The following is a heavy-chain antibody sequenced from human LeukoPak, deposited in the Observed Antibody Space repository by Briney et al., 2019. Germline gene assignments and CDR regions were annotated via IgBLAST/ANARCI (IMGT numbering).Heavy chain of an antibody. D-gene: IGHD2-2*01. CDR1: GGTFSNYG. Sequence: SVKVSCKASGGTFSNYGINWVRQAPGQGLEWMGGIIPIFGTSNYAQKFQGRVTITADESTGTAYMELSSLRSEDTAMYYCARDSGYCSRSSCHPYNWFDPWAREPWSPSPQ. J-gene: IGHJ5*02. CDR3: ARDSGYCSRSSCHPYNWFDP. CDR2: IIPIFGTS. V-gene: IGHV1-69*13.